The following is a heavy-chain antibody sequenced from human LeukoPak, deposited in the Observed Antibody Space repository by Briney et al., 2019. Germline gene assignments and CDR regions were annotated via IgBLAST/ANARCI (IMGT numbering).Heavy chain of an antibody. CDR2: IYYSGST. CDR1: GGSISSYY. Sequence: SETLSLTCTVSGGSISSYYWSWIRQPPGKGLEWIGYIYYSGSTNYNPSLKSRVTISVDTSKNQFSLKLSSVTAADTAVYYCASLSRRELQYFDYWGQGTLVTVSS. CDR3: ASLSRRELQYFDY. V-gene: IGHV4-59*01. J-gene: IGHJ4*02. D-gene: IGHD1-26*01.